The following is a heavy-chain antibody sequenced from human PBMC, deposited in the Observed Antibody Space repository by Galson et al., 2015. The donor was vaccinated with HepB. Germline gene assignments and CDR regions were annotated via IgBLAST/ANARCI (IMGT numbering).Heavy chain of an antibody. CDR1: GYTFTSYA. V-gene: IGHV7-4-1*02. CDR3: ARDLGEDHDYGDYGFDY. J-gene: IGHJ4*02. Sequence: SVKVSCKASGYTFTSYAMNWVRQAPGQGLEWMGWINTNTGNPTYAQGFTGRFVFSLDTSVSTAYLQISSLKAEDTAMYYCARDLGEDHDYGDYGFDYWGQGTLVTVSS. D-gene: IGHD4-17*01. CDR2: INTNTGNP.